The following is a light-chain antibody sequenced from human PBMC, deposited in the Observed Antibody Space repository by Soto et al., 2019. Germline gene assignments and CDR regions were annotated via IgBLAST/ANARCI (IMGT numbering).Light chain of an antibody. J-gene: IGKJ1*01. Sequence: DVVLTQSPLSLPVTLGQPASISCKSSQSLVRSDGDTYLHWFQQRPGQSPRRLINKVSDRDPAVPDRFSGSGSGTDFTLKISRVEAEDVGVYYCMQPIHWPWTFGQGTKVEIK. V-gene: IGKV2-30*02. CDR2: KVS. CDR3: MQPIHWPWT. CDR1: QSLVRSDGDTY.